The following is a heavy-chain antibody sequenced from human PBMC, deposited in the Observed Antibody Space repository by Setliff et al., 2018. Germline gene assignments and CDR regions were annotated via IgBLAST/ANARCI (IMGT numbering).Heavy chain of an antibody. D-gene: IGHD2-15*01. CDR3: ARILGYCSGGSCYVLY. V-gene: IGHV4-39*07. J-gene: IGHJ4*02. Sequence: SETLSLTCTVSGGSISSSNYYWGWIRQPPGKGLEWIGNIYYGGSAYYNPSLKSRVTISVDTSKNQFSLKLSSVTAADTAMYYCARILGYCSGGSCYVLYWGQGTLVTVSS. CDR1: GGSISSSNYY. CDR2: IYYGGSA.